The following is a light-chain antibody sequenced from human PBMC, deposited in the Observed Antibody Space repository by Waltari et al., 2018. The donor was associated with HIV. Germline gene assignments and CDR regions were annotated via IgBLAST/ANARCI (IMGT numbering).Light chain of an antibody. Sequence: DIATTQPTSSLSASVGDRVNTPCQANQDIRNFLNWYQQKPGKAPKLLIGEATILQTGVPSRFSRSVSGTRITFTISRLQPEVIATYCCQQYHKLYTFGQGTNLQIK. CDR3: QQYHKLYT. CDR2: EAT. J-gene: IGKJ2*01. V-gene: IGKV1-33*01. CDR1: QDIRNF.